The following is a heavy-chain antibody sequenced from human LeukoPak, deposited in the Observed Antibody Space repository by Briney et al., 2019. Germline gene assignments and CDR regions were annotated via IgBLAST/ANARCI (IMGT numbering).Heavy chain of an antibody. CDR3: ARERTLYSSRGGFDY. J-gene: IGHJ4*02. CDR1: GFTFSSYS. D-gene: IGHD6-19*01. Sequence: GGSLRLSCAASGFTFSSYSMNWVRQAPGKGLEWVSYISSSSSTIYYADSVKGRFTISRDNAKNSLYLQMNSLRAEDTAVYYCARERTLYSSRGGFDYWGQGTLVTVSS. CDR2: ISSSSSTI. V-gene: IGHV3-48*04.